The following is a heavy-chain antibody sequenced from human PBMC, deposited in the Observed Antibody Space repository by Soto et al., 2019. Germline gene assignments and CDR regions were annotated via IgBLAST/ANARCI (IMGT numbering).Heavy chain of an antibody. CDR1: GYTFTSYG. V-gene: IGHV1-18*01. Sequence: GASVKVSCKASGYTFTSYGISWVRQAPGQGLEWMGWISAYNGNTNYAQKLQGGVTMTTDTSTSTAYMELRSLRSDDTAVYYCAREGYCISTSCYGNYYYYYGMDVWGQGTTVTVSS. CDR3: AREGYCISTSCYGNYYYYYGMDV. D-gene: IGHD2-2*01. J-gene: IGHJ6*02. CDR2: ISAYNGNT.